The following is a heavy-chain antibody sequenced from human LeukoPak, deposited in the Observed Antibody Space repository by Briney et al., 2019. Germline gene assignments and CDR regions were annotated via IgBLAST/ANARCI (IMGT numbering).Heavy chain of an antibody. D-gene: IGHD6-13*01. CDR2: IYYSGST. CDR1: GGSFSGYY. V-gene: IGHV4-59*01. Sequence: NPSETLSLTCAVYGGSFSGYYWSWIRQPPGKGLEWIGYIYYSGSTNYNPSLKSRVTISVDTSKNQFSLKLSSVTAADTAVYYCARDARSSWYPGVWFDPWGQGTLVTVSS. J-gene: IGHJ5*02. CDR3: ARDARSSWYPGVWFDP.